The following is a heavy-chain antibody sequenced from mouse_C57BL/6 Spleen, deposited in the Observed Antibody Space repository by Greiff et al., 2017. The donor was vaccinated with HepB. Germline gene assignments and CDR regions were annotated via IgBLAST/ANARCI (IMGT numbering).Heavy chain of an antibody. D-gene: IGHD4-1*01. Sequence: EVQLVESGGDLVKPGGSLKLSCAASGFTFSSYGMSWVRQTPDKRLEWVATISSGGSYTYYPDSVKGRFTISRDNAKNTLYLQMSSLKSEDTAMYYCARPYWDERGYYAMDYWGQGTSVTVSS. CDR2: ISSGGSYT. CDR3: ARPYWDERGYYAMDY. CDR1: GFTFSSYG. V-gene: IGHV5-6*01. J-gene: IGHJ4*01.